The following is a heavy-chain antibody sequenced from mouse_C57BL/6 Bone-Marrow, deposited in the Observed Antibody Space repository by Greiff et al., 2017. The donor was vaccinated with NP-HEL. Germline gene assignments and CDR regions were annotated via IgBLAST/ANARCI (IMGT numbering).Heavy chain of an antibody. D-gene: IGHD3-2*02. CDR3: ARKEGDSSGSYYFDY. Sequence: VQLQQSGAELARPGASVKLSCKASGYTFTSYGISWVKQRTGQGLEWIGEIYPRSGNTYYNEKFKGKATLTADKSSSTAYMELRSLTSEDSSVYFCARKEGDSSGSYYFDYWGQGTTLTVSS. CDR2: IYPRSGNT. V-gene: IGHV1-81*01. J-gene: IGHJ2*01. CDR1: GYTFTSYG.